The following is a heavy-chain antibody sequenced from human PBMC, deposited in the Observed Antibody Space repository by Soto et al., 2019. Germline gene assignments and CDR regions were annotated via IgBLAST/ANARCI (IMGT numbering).Heavy chain of an antibody. J-gene: IGHJ4*02. CDR1: GGSITGYY. D-gene: IGHD4-17*01. Sequence: QVQLRESGPGLVRPSETLSLTCTVSGGSITGYYWSWIRQPPGKGLEWIGYIYDSGNTTYNAALKSRVTITADTSKNQFSLNLRPVTAADTAVYYCARRNYGEEGYFFDFWGQGLLVTVSS. CDR3: ARRNYGEEGYFFDF. V-gene: IGHV4-59*08. CDR2: IYDSGNT.